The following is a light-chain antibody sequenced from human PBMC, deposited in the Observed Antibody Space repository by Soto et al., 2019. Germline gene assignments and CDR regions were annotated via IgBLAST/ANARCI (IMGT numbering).Light chain of an antibody. CDR1: QSVSSH. J-gene: IGKJ5*01. V-gene: IGKV3-11*01. CDR3: QQRSNWPTT. CDR2: DAS. Sequence: EIVMTQSPATLSLSPGDRATLSCRASQSVSSHLAWYQQKPGQTPRLLIYDASNRATGIPARFSGSGSGTDFTLTISSLEPEDFAVYYCQQRSNWPTTFGQGTRLEIK.